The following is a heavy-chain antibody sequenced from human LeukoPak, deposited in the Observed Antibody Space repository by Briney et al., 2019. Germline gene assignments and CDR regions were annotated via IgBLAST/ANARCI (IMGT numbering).Heavy chain of an antibody. V-gene: IGHV4-4*09. CDR3: ARHGRRGGSFPFDY. Sequence: SETLSLTCTVSGGSISSYYWSWIRQPPGKGLEWIGYIYTSGSTNYNPSLKSRVTISADTSKNQVSLNLSSVTAADTAVYYCARHGRRGGSFPFDYWGQGTLVTVSS. CDR1: GGSISSYY. J-gene: IGHJ4*02. D-gene: IGHD1-26*01. CDR2: IYTSGST.